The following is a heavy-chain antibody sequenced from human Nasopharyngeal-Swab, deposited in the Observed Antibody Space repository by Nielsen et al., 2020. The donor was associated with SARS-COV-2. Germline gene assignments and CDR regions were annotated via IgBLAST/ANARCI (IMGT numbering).Heavy chain of an antibody. J-gene: IGHJ2*01. Sequence: ASVKVSCKASGYTFTRNAMHWVRQAPGQRLEWMGWINAGNGNTKYSQKFQGRVTITRDTSASTAYMELSSLRSKDTAVYYCARDRTDYGSGSYLIDWYFDLWGRGTLVTVSS. CDR2: INAGNGNT. CDR1: GYTFTRNA. D-gene: IGHD3-10*01. V-gene: IGHV1-3*01. CDR3: ARDRTDYGSGSYLIDWYFDL.